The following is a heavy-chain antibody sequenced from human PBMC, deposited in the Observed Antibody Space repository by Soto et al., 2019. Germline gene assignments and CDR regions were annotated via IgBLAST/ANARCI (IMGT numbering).Heavy chain of an antibody. CDR2: ITYDGING. Sequence: GGSLRLSCLASGFIFRSYAMHWVRQAPGKGLEWVAVITYDGINGYYADSVRGRFAISRDNSKNTLYLQMNSLRPEDTAVYYCARAFSGSYPNFDYWGQGTLVTVSS. V-gene: IGHV3-30*09. D-gene: IGHD1-26*01. CDR3: ARAFSGSYPNFDY. J-gene: IGHJ4*02. CDR1: GFIFRSYA.